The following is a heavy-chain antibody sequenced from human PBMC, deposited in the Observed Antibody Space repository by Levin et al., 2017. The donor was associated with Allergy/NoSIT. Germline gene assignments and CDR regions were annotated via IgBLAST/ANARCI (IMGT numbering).Heavy chain of an antibody. J-gene: IGHJ4*02. Sequence: ASVKVSCKASGYTFTGYYMHWVRQAPGQGLEWMGWINPNSGGTNYAQKFQGRVTMTRDTSISTAYMELSRLRSDDTAMYYCARVGEYGSGSYEEYWGQGTLVTVSS. D-gene: IGHD3-10*01. CDR3: ARVGEYGSGSYEEY. V-gene: IGHV1-2*02. CDR1: GYTFTGYY. CDR2: INPNSGGT.